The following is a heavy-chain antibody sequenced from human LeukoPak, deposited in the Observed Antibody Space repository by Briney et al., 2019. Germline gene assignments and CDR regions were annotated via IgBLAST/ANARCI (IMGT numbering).Heavy chain of an antibody. CDR2: IWYDGSNK. J-gene: IGHJ4*02. D-gene: IGHD5-24*01. CDR3: TSWVYGHIGGGYNSLDY. Sequence: PGESLRLSCAASGFTFSSYGMHWVRQAPGKGLEWVAVIWYDGSNKYYADSVKGRFTISRDNSKNTLYLQMNSLRAEDTAVYYCTSWVYGHIGGGYNSLDYWGQGTLVTVSS. CDR1: GFTFSSYG. V-gene: IGHV3-33*01.